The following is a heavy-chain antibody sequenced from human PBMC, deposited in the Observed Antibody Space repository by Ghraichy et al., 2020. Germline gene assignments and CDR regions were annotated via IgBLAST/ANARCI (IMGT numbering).Heavy chain of an antibody. Sequence: SETLSLTCAVYGGSFSGYYWSWIRQPPGKGLEWIGEINHSGSTNYNPSLKSRVTISVDTSKNQFSLKLSSVTAADTAVYYCARQIKGAADPYQTYYFDYWGQGTLVTVSS. V-gene: IGHV4-34*01. CDR3: ARQIKGAADPYQTYYFDY. CDR1: GGSFSGYY. CDR2: INHSGST. D-gene: IGHD6-13*01. J-gene: IGHJ4*02.